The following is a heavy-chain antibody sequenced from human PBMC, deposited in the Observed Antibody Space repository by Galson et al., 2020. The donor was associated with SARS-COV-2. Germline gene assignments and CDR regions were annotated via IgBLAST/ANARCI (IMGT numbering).Heavy chain of an antibody. D-gene: IGHD3-3*02. Sequence: GGSLSLSCAASGFTFSNYGMHWVRQAPGKGLEWVAVISNDGSSQYYADSVKGRFTISRDNFKNMLNLQMNSLRPEDTAVYYCAKDLHFDGMDVWGQGTTVTVSS. V-gene: IGHV3-30*18. CDR3: AKDLHFDGMDV. CDR2: ISNDGSSQ. CDR1: GFTFSNYG. J-gene: IGHJ6*02.